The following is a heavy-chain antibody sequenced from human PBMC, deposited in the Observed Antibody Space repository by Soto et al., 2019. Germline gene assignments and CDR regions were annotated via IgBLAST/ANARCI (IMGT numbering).Heavy chain of an antibody. CDR3: AISPDADCGTSNCRNWFDP. V-gene: IGHV3-73*01. J-gene: IGHJ5*02. Sequence: EVQLVESGGGLVQPGGSLKLSCAASGFSISDSAMHWVRQASGKGLEWVGRIRIKASSYATAYGASVKGRFTISRDDSKNTAYLQMNSLKTEDTAVYYCAISPDADCGTSNCRNWFDPWGQGTRVTVSS. CDR1: GFSISDSA. CDR2: IRIKASSYAT. D-gene: IGHD2-21*01.